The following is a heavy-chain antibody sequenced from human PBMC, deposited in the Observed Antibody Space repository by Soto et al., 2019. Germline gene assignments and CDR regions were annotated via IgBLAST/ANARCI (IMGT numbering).Heavy chain of an antibody. V-gene: IGHV1-18*04. CDR3: AGGVFLTAAGKVWGFDP. CDR1: GYTFTSYG. D-gene: IGHD6-13*01. J-gene: IGHJ5*02. CDR2: ISAYNGNT. Sequence: QVQLVQSGAEVKKPGASVKVSCKASGYTFTSYGITWVRQAPGQGLEWMGWISAYNGNTNYAQKLQGRVTMTTDTSTSTAYMELRSLRSDETAVYYCAGGVFLTAAGKVWGFDPWGQGTLVTVSS.